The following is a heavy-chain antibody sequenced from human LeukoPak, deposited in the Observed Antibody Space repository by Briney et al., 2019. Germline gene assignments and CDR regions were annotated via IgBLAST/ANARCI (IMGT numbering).Heavy chain of an antibody. J-gene: IGHJ4*02. CDR1: GYTFTSYG. CDR3: ARDLVGWFGELLLYYFDY. CDR2: ISAYNGNT. V-gene: IGHV1-18*01. D-gene: IGHD3-10*01. Sequence: ASVKVSCKASGYTFTSYGISWVRQAPGQGPEWMGWISAYNGNTNYAQKLQGRVTMTTDTSTSTAYMELRSLRSDDTAVYYCARDLVGWFGELLLYYFDYWGQGTLVTVSS.